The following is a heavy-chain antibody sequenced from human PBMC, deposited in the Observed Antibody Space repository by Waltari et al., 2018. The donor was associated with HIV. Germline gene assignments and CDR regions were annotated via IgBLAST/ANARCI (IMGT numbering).Heavy chain of an antibody. CDR2: ISNRSDFI. Sequence: EVHLVESGGGLVKPGGSLRLSCTASGFSFSGFGMNWVRQVPGKGLEWVSAISNRSDFINYADSVKGRFTIYRDNAANSLYLQMNALRNEDTAVYFCASLPTEGQPPRVFWGQGIIVTVSS. V-gene: IGHV3-21*06. D-gene: IGHD5-18*01. CDR1: GFSFSGFG. CDR3: ASLPTEGQPPRVF. J-gene: IGHJ4*02.